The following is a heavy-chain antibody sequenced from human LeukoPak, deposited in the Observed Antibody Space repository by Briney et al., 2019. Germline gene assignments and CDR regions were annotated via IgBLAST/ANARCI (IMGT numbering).Heavy chain of an antibody. D-gene: IGHD6-13*01. J-gene: IGHJ4*02. CDR1: GFTFSSYE. Sequence: GGSLRLSCAASGFTFSSYEMNWVRQAPGKGLEWVSYISSSGSTIYYADSAKGRFTISRDNAKNSLYLQMNSLRAEDTAVYYCARALGFGRKGAAAGAVGGYYFDYWGQGTLVTVSS. V-gene: IGHV3-48*03. CDR3: ARALGFGRKGAAAGAVGGYYFDY. CDR2: ISSSGSTI.